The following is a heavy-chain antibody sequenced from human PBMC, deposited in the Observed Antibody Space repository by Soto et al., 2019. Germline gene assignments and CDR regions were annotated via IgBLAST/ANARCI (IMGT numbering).Heavy chain of an antibody. V-gene: IGHV4-31*03. D-gene: IGHD3-10*01. Sequence: QVQLQESGPGLVKPSQTLSLTCTVSGGSISSGGYYWSWIRQHPGKGLEWIGYTYYSGSTYYNPSLKSRVTISVDTSKNPFSLKLSSVTAADTAVYYCARSGNGLLWFGEALRAFDIWGQGTMVTVSS. J-gene: IGHJ3*02. CDR3: ARSGNGLLWFGEALRAFDI. CDR1: GGSISSGGYY. CDR2: TYYSGST.